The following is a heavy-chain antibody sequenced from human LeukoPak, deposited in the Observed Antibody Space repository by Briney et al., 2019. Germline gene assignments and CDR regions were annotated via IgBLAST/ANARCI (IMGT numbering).Heavy chain of an antibody. D-gene: IGHD2-2*01. V-gene: IGHV4-4*07. Sequence: KPSETLSLTCSVSGDSIRGYYWSWIRQPAGKGLEWIGRIYTSGSTNYNPSLKTRLTLSVDTSKSQFSLRLSSVTAADTAVYYCARGGTYCSRTSCYDSFLDYWGQGTLVTVCS. CDR2: IYTSGST. CDR1: GDSIRGYY. J-gene: IGHJ4*02. CDR3: ARGGTYCSRTSCYDSFLDY.